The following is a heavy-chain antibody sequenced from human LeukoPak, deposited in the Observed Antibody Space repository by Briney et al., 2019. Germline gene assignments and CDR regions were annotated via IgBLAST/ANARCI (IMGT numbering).Heavy chain of an antibody. CDR2: VNHSGRT. J-gene: IGHJ5*02. CDR3: ARLLRVGYCSTTTCNWFDP. Sequence: SETLSLTCAVYGGSFSDYWWTWIRQSPGKGLEWIGEVNHSGRTNYNPSLKRRVTISVDTSKNQFSLKRSSVTAADTAVYYCARLLRVGYCSTTTCNWFDPWGQGTLVTVSS. D-gene: IGHD2-2*03. CDR1: GGSFSDYW. V-gene: IGHV4-34*01.